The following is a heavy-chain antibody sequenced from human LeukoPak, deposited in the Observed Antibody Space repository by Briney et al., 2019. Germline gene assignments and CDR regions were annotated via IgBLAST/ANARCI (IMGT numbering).Heavy chain of an antibody. CDR1: GGSISSSSYY. V-gene: IGHV4-39*01. CDR3: ARLARDFWSGYYMEDDY. CDR2: IYYSGST. D-gene: IGHD3-3*01. Sequence: PSETLSLTCTVSGGSISSSSYYWGWIRQPPGKGLEWIGSIYYSGSTYYNPSLKSRVTISVDTSKNQFSLKLSPVTAADTAVYYCARLARDFWSGYYMEDDYWGQGALVTVSS. J-gene: IGHJ4*02.